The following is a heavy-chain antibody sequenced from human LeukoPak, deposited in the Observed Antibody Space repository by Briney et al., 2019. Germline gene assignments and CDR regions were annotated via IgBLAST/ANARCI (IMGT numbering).Heavy chain of an antibody. D-gene: IGHD1-7*01. CDR2: IFYRGGT. V-gene: IGHV4-39*07. Sequence: PSETLSLTCTVSSGSINTSNYYWGWIRQPPGKGLEWIGNIFYRGGTYYSPSLKSRVTISLDTSRNQFSLNLSSVTAADTAVYYCTGELAGTTVHYWGQGTLVTVSS. J-gene: IGHJ4*02. CDR3: TGELAGTTVHY. CDR1: SGSINTSNYY.